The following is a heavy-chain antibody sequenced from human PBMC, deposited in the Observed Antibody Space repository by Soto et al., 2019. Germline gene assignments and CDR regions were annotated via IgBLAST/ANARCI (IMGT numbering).Heavy chain of an antibody. J-gene: IGHJ6*02. CDR2: INAGNGNT. V-gene: IGHV1-3*01. D-gene: IGHD2-15*01. Sequence: ASVKVSCKASGYTFTSYAMHWVRQAPGQRLEWMGWINAGNGNTKYSQKFQGRVTITRDTSASTAYMELSSLRSEDTAVYYCARGACDGRSTRYYGMDGWGQGTTVTVSS. CDR1: GYTFTSYA. CDR3: ARGACDGRSTRYYGMDG.